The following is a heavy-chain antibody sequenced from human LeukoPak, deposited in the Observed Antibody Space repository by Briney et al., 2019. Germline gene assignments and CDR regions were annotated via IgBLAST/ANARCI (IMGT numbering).Heavy chain of an antibody. CDR2: IYTSGST. D-gene: IGHD2-21*02. V-gene: IGHV4-4*07. Sequence: PSETLSLTCTVSGGSISSYYWSWIRQPAGKGLEWIGRIYTSGSTNYNPSLKSRVTMSVDTSKNQFSLKLSSVTAADTAVYYCARESVAHCGGDCYPWGWFDPWGQGTLVTVSS. CDR1: GGSISSYY. CDR3: ARESVAHCGGDCYPWGWFDP. J-gene: IGHJ5*02.